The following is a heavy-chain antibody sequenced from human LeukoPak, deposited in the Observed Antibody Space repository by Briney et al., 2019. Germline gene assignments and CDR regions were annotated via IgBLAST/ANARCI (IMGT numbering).Heavy chain of an antibody. D-gene: IGHD6-13*01. J-gene: IGHJ4*02. Sequence: GGSLRLSCAASGFTFSSYAMHWVRQAPGKGLEWVAVISYDGSNKYYADSVKGRFTISRDNSKNTLYLQMNSLRAEDTAVYYCAKLGEAGIAAAGTYDYWGQGTLVTVSS. CDR1: GFTFSSYA. V-gene: IGHV3-30*04. CDR3: AKLGEAGIAAAGTYDY. CDR2: ISYDGSNK.